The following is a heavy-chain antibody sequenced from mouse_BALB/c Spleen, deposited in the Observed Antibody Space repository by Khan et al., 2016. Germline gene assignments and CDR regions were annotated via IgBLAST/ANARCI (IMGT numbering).Heavy chain of an antibody. CDR2: INTYTGEP. D-gene: IGHD2-3*01. Sequence: QIQLVQSGPELKKPGETVKISCKASGYTFTNYGMNWVKQAPGKGLKWMGWINTYTGEPTYADDFKGRFAFSLETSASTAYLQINNLKNEDMATYFCARRRGYLSAMDYLGQGTSVTVSS. CDR3: ARRRGYLSAMDY. J-gene: IGHJ4*01. V-gene: IGHV9-1*02. CDR1: GYTFTNYG.